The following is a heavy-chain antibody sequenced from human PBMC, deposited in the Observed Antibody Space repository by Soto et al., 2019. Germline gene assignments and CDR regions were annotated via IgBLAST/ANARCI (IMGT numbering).Heavy chain of an antibody. CDR2: ISANNGNT. J-gene: IGHJ5*02. CDR1: GYTFTSYG. D-gene: IGHD2-2*01. Sequence: GASVKVSCKASGYTFTSYGISWVRQAPGQGLEWMGWISANNGNTNYAQKLQGRVTMTTETSTSTTYMELRSLRSDDTAVYYCARVVVEAGSNWFDPWGQGTLVTVSS. V-gene: IGHV1-18*01. CDR3: ARVVVEAGSNWFDP.